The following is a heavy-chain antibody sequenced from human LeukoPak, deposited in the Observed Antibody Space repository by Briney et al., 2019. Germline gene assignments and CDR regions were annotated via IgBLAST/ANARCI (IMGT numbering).Heavy chain of an antibody. CDR3: ARLPYVWGSYRYTGYSDY. CDR2: IYYSGST. D-gene: IGHD3-16*02. CDR1: GGSISSSSYY. J-gene: IGHJ4*02. V-gene: IGHV4-39*01. Sequence: SGTLSLTCTVSGGSISSSSYYWGWIRQPPGKGLEWIGSIYYSGSTYYNPSLKSRVTISVDTSKNQFSLKLSSVTAADTAVYYCARLPYVWGSYRYTGYSDYWGQGTLVTVSS.